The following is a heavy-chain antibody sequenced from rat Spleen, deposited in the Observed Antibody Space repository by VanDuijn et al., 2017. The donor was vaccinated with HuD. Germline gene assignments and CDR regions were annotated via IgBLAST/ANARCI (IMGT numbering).Heavy chain of an antibody. D-gene: IGHD1-6*01. Sequence: EVQLVESGGGLVQPGRSLKLSCVASGFTFNNYWMTWIRQAPGKGLEWVASITNTGGSTYYPDSVKGRFTISRDNAKSTLYLQMNSLRSEDTATYYCARLYVYYGFPPFDYWGQGVMVTVSS. CDR1: GFTFNNYW. CDR3: ARLYVYYGFPPFDY. CDR2: ITNTGGST. V-gene: IGHV5-31*01. J-gene: IGHJ2*01.